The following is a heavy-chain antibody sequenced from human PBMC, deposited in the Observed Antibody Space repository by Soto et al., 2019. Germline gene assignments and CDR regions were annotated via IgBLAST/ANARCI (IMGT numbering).Heavy chain of an antibody. V-gene: IGHV1-69*12. CDR3: ARAPPPYDSRGPRWGWFAP. J-gene: IGHJ5*02. Sequence: QVQLVQSGAEVKKPGSSVKVSCKASGGTFSSYAISWVRQAPGQGLEWMGGIIPIFGTANYAQKFQGRVTVAAADSTSTHYMGLSSLRSEATAVYYCARAPPPYDSRGPRWGWFAPWGQGTLVTVSS. CDR2: IIPIFGTA. D-gene: IGHD3-22*01. CDR1: GGTFSSYA.